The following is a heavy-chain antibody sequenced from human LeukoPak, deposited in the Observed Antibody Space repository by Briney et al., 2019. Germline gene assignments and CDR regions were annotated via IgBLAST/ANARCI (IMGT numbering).Heavy chain of an antibody. V-gene: IGHV4-39*01. CDR1: GGSISSSSYY. Sequence: SETLSLTCTVSGGSISSSSYYWGWIRQPPGKGLEWIGSIYYSGSTHYKSSLKSRVTVSVGTSKNQFSLKLSSVTAADTAVYYCASLRERSYYARGFDYWGQGTLVTVSS. CDR2: IYYSGST. CDR3: ASLRERSYYARGFDY. D-gene: IGHD1-26*01. J-gene: IGHJ4*02.